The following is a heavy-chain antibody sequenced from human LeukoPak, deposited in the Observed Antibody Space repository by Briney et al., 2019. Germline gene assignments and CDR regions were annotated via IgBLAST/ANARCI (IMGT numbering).Heavy chain of an antibody. Sequence: ASVKVSCKASGYTFTGYCMHWVRQAPGQGLEWMGWINPNSGGTNYAQKFQGRVTMTRDTSIGTAYMELSRLRSDDTAVYYCARPRGYNYGYSFDYWGQGTLVTVSS. CDR3: ARPRGYNYGYSFDY. CDR1: GYTFTGYC. D-gene: IGHD5-18*01. CDR2: INPNSGGT. V-gene: IGHV1-2*02. J-gene: IGHJ4*02.